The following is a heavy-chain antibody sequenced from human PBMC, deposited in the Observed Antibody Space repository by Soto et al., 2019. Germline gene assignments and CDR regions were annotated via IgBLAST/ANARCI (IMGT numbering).Heavy chain of an antibody. CDR1: GGSFSGYY. CDR3: ARRGYYYDSRGDYFDY. Sequence: QVQLQQWGAGLLKPSETLSLTCAVYGGSFSGYYWSWIRQPPGKGLEWIGEINHSGSTNYNPSLKSRVTISVDTSTKQFSLKLSSVTAADTAVYYCARRGYYYDSRGDYFDYWGQGTLVTVSS. D-gene: IGHD3-22*01. J-gene: IGHJ4*02. V-gene: IGHV4-34*01. CDR2: INHSGST.